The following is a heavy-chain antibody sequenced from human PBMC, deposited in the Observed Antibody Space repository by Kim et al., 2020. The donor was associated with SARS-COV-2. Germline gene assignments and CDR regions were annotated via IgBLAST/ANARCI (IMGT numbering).Heavy chain of an antibody. J-gene: IGHJ3*02. D-gene: IGHD2-2*01. Sequence: SRVTISVDTSKNQFSLKLSSVTAADTAVYYCAREGWYCSSTSCSNDAFDIWGQGTMVTVSS. V-gene: IGHV4-34*01. CDR3: AREGWYCSSTSCSNDAFDI.